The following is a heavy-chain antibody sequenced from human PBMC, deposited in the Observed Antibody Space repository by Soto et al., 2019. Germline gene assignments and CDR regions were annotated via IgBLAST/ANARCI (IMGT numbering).Heavy chain of an antibody. D-gene: IGHD3-3*01. V-gene: IGHV4-59*01. J-gene: IGHJ6*02. CDR3: ARDGGFYYGMDV. Sequence: QVQLQESGPGLVKPSETLSLTCTVSGGSIGSYYWNWIRQPPGKGMEWIGYIYYSGSTNYNPSLRSRVTISVDTSKNQFSLKLSSVNAADTDVYYCARDGGFYYGMDVWGQGTTVTVSS. CDR1: GGSIGSYY. CDR2: IYYSGST.